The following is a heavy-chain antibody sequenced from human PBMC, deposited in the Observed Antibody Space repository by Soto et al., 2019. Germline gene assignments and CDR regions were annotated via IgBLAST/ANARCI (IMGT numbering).Heavy chain of an antibody. CDR3: AKAQYSSSEPLYYYYGMDV. J-gene: IGHJ6*02. V-gene: IGHV3-30*18. CDR2: ISYDGSNK. Sequence: QVQLVESGGGVVQPGRSLRLSCAASGFTFSSYGMHWVRQAPGKGLEWVAVISYDGSNKYYADSVKGRFTISRDNSKNTLYLQMNSLRAEDTAVYYCAKAQYSSSEPLYYYYGMDVWGQGTTVTVSS. CDR1: GFTFSSYG. D-gene: IGHD6-6*01.